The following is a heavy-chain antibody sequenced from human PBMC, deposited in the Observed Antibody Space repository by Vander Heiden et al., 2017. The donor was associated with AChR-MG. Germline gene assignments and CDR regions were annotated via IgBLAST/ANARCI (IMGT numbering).Heavy chain of an antibody. CDR1: GFTFSSYG. Sequence: QVQLVESGGGVVQPGRSLRLSCAASGFTFSSYGMHWVRQAPGKGLEWVAVISYDGSNKYYADSVKGRFTISRDNSKNTLYLQMNSLRAEDTAVYYCAKGEGLRLPGGDYWGQGTLVTVSS. D-gene: IGHD2-15*01. J-gene: IGHJ4*02. CDR2: ISYDGSNK. V-gene: IGHV3-30*18. CDR3: AKGEGLRLPGGDY.